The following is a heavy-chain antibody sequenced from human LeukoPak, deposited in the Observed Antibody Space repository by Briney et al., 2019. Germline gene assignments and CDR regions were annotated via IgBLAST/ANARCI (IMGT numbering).Heavy chain of an antibody. D-gene: IGHD6-13*01. J-gene: IGHJ4*02. CDR1: GFTFSSYA. Sequence: PGGSLRLSCAASGFTFSSYAMSWVRQAPGQGLEWVSAISGSGGTTYHADSAKGRFSISRDSSKNTLFLQMTSLRAEDTAIYFCAKAADSSWFRGLDYWGQGTLVTVSS. CDR2: ISGSGGTT. V-gene: IGHV3-23*01. CDR3: AKAADSSWFRGLDY.